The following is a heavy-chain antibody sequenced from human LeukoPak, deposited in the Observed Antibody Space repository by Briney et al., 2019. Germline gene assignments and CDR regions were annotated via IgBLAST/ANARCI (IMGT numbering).Heavy chain of an antibody. CDR3: ARRAGAYSHPYDY. V-gene: IGHV3-7*03. D-gene: IGHD4/OR15-4a*01. Sequence: GGSLRLSCAASRFTFSTYWMSWVRQAPGKGLEWVANIKQDGSEKYYVDSVKGRFTISRDNAKNSLYLQMNSLRAEDTAVYYCARRAGAYSHPYDYWGQGTLVTVSS. J-gene: IGHJ4*02. CDR1: RFTFSTYW. CDR2: IKQDGSEK.